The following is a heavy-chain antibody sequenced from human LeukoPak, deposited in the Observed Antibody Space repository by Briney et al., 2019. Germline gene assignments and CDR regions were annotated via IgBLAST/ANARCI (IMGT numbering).Heavy chain of an antibody. CDR3: ARTEILSELYYDSSGQFDY. J-gene: IGHJ4*02. D-gene: IGHD3-22*01. V-gene: IGHV3-11*01. CDR2: ISSSGSTI. CDR1: GFTFSDYY. Sequence: GGSLGLSCAASGFTFSDYYMSWIRQAPGKGLEWVSYISSSGSTIYYADSVKGRFTISRDNAKNSLYLQMNSLRAEDTAVYYCARTEILSELYYDSSGQFDYWGQGTLVTVSS.